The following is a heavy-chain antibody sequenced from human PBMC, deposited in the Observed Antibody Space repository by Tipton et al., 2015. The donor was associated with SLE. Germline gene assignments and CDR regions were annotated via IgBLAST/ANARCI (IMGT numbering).Heavy chain of an antibody. CDR1: GYSISSGYY. D-gene: IGHD3-3*01. CDR2: IYHSGST. CDR3: ARDGNLYYDFWSGYRYVDY. J-gene: IGHJ4*02. V-gene: IGHV4-38-2*02. Sequence: LRLSCAVSGYSISSGYYWGWIRQPLGKGLEWIGSIYHSGSTYYNPSLKSRVTISVDTSKNQFSLKLSSVTAAATAVYYCARDGNLYYDFWSGYRYVDYWGQGTLVTVSS.